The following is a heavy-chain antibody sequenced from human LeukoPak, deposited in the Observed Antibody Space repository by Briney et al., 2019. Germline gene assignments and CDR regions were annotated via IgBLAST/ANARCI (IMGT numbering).Heavy chain of an antibody. D-gene: IGHD6-19*01. J-gene: IGHJ4*02. CDR2: ITPSDGST. CDR1: GYTFTNYH. Sequence: ASVTVSCKASGYTFTNYHMHWVRQAPGQGLEWMGMITPSDGSTNYAQKFQGRVTMTRDMSTSTVYMELSSLRSEDTAVYYCGRVGGWYRYFFDYWGQGTLLAVSS. V-gene: IGHV1-46*01. CDR3: GRVGGWYRYFFDY.